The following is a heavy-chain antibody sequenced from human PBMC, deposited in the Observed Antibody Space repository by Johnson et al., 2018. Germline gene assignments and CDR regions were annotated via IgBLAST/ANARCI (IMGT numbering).Heavy chain of an antibody. CDR1: GGPVSSSYHF. J-gene: IGHJ6*03. Sequence: QVQLQESGPGLVRPSETLSLTCIVSGGPVSSSYHFWGWIRQPPGKGLEWIGNIYYNGRTYYTPSLKSRVTILVDPSKNQFSLKLRSVTAADTAVYYCARLASNYESSGYYGEAYFYYHYKDVWGRGTTVTVSS. D-gene: IGHD3-22*01. CDR2: IYYNGRT. CDR3: ARLASNYESSGYYGEAYFYYHYKDV. V-gene: IGHV4-39*07.